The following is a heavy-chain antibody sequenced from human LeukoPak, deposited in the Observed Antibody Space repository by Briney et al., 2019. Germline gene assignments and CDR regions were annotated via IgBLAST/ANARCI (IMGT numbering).Heavy chain of an antibody. V-gene: IGHV3-11*04. J-gene: IGHJ4*02. CDR2: ISSSGSTI. Sequence: GGSLRLSCAASGFTFSDYYMSWIRQAPGHGLEWGSYISSSGSTIYYADSVKGRFTISRDNAKNSLYLQMNRLRAEDTAVYYCARDEGIAARPADYWGQGTLVTVSS. CDR3: ARDEGIAARPADY. CDR1: GFTFSDYY. D-gene: IGHD6-6*01.